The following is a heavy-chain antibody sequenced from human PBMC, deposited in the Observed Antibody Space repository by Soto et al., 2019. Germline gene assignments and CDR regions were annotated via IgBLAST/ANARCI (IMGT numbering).Heavy chain of an antibody. D-gene: IGHD4-17*01. J-gene: IGHJ3*02. CDR2: INPNSGGT. Sequence: ASVKVSCKASGYTFTVYYMHWVRQAPGEGLEWMGWINPNSGGTNYAQKFQGWVTMTRDTSISTAYMELSRLRSDDTAVYYCARAPELGGGYDYGDSDDAFDIWGQGTMVTVSS. CDR1: GYTFTVYY. V-gene: IGHV1-2*04. CDR3: ARAPELGGGYDYGDSDDAFDI.